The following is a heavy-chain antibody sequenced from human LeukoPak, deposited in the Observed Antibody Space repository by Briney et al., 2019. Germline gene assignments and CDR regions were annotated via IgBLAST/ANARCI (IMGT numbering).Heavy chain of an antibody. Sequence: GGSPRLSCAASEFTFSSYWMHWVRQAPGKGLVWVSRISGDGRSTSYADSVKGRFTISRDNAKNTMYLQMNSLRAEDTAVYYCARDTLFCSGGYCYHDIWGQGTMVTVSS. D-gene: IGHD2-15*01. CDR2: ISGDGRST. V-gene: IGHV3-74*01. CDR3: ARDTLFCSGGYCYHDI. CDR1: EFTFSSYW. J-gene: IGHJ3*02.